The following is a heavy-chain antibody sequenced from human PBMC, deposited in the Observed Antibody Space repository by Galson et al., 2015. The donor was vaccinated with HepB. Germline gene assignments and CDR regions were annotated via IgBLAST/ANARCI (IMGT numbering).Heavy chain of an antibody. CDR1: GFTFSSYA. J-gene: IGHJ3*02. D-gene: IGHD4-11*01. CDR3: ATYRRGAFDI. CDR2: ISGSGGGT. V-gene: IGHV3-23*01. Sequence: SLRLSCAASGFTFSSYAMSWVRQAPGKGLEWVSAISGSGGGTYYADSVKGRFTISRDNSKNTLYLQMNSLRAEDTAVYYCATYRRGAFDIWGQGTMVTVSS.